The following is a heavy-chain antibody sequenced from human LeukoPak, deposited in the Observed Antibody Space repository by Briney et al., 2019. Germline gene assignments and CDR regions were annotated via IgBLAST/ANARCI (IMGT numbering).Heavy chain of an antibody. CDR1: GYTFTSYG. CDR3: ARGYYDSSGYLYYYYMDV. V-gene: IGHV1-18*01. D-gene: IGHD3-22*01. Sequence: ASVKVSCKASGYTFTSYGISWVRQAPGQGLEWMGWISAYNGNTNYAQKLQGGVTMTTDTSTSTAYMELRSLRSDDTAVYYCARGYYDSSGYLYYYYMDVWGKGTTVTVSS. J-gene: IGHJ6*03. CDR2: ISAYNGNT.